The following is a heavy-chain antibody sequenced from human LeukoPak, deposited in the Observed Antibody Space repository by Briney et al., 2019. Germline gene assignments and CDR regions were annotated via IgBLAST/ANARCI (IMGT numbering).Heavy chain of an antibody. D-gene: IGHD5-18*01. V-gene: IGHV4-38-2*01. J-gene: IGHJ6*03. CDR3: ARVHQREDTATVDMDV. CDR1: GYSISSGYY. CDR2: VYHSGST. Sequence: SETLSRTCAVSGYSISSGYYWGWIRQPPGKGLEWIGSVYHSGSTYYNPTLKSRVTKSVDTSKNQFSLKLSSVTAADTAVYYCARVHQREDTATVDMDVWGKGTTVTVSS.